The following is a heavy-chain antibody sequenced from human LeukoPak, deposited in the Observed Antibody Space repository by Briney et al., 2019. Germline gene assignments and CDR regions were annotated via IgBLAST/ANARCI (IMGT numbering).Heavy chain of an antibody. CDR3: ARGVGDYCSGGSCYYFDS. J-gene: IGHJ4*02. D-gene: IGHD2-15*01. CDR2: ISWNSDSI. V-gene: IGHV3-9*03. CDR1: GFTFDDYA. Sequence: GGSLRLFCVASGFTFDDYAMHWVRRAPGKGLECVSGISWNSDSIAYADSVKGRFTISRDNATNSLYLQINSLRPEDMALYFCARGVGDYCSGGSCYYFDSWGQGTLVTVSS.